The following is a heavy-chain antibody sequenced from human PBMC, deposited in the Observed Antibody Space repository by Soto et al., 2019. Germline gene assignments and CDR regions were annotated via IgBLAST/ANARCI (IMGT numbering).Heavy chain of an antibody. CDR1: GFTFSTSA. Sequence: QVQVVESGGGVVQPGGSLRLSCAASGFTFSTSAMHWVRQAPGKGLEWMAMISYGGNNKYYADSVKGRFTTSRDISESTLYLQMNSLRTEDTAVYYCAREEFEAGRGHFGCWGQGTLVSVSS. D-gene: IGHD6-13*01. J-gene: IGHJ4*02. CDR3: AREEFEAGRGHFGC. V-gene: IGHV3-30-3*01. CDR2: ISYGGNNK.